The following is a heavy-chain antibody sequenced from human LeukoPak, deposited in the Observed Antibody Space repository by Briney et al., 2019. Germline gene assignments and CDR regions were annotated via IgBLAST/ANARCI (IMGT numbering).Heavy chain of an antibody. V-gene: IGHV4-39*07. CDR1: GGSISSFGFY. CDR2: IYHSGTT. J-gene: IGHJ5*02. Sequence: SETLSLTCTVSGGSISSFGFYWGWIRQPPGKGLEWIGSIYHSGTTYYNPSLKSRVTMSVDTSKNQFSLKLSPVTAADTAVYYCARGVYCSSTSCYKGGWFDPWGQGTLVTVSS. D-gene: IGHD2-2*02. CDR3: ARGVYCSSTSCYKGGWFDP.